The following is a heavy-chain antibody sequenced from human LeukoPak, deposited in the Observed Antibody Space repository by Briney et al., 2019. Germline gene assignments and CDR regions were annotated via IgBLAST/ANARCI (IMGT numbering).Heavy chain of an antibody. V-gene: IGHV3-7*05. D-gene: IGHD5-18*01. CDR2: IKRDGSDK. J-gene: IGHJ4*02. Sequence: GGSLRLSCAASGFTFSDYWMAWVRQAPGGGLEWVAHIKRDGSDKNYVDPVKGRFTISRDNAKNSVYLQMNSLRVEDTATYYCARDGYLDYWGQGTLVTVSS. CDR1: GFTFSDYW. CDR3: ARDGYLDY.